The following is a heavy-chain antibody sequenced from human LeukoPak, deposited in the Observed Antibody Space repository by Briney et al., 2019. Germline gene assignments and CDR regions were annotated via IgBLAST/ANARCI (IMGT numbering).Heavy chain of an antibody. CDR3: ARDQGLEIPAALDY. J-gene: IGHJ4*02. CDR2: ISSSSSYI. V-gene: IGHV3-21*01. Sequence: GGSLRLSCAASGFTFSSYSMNWVRQAPGKGLEWVSSISSSSSYIYYADSVKGRFTISRDNAKNSLYLQMNSLRAEDTAVYYCARDQGLEIPAALDYWGQGTLVTVSS. CDR1: GFTFSSYS. D-gene: IGHD2-2*01.